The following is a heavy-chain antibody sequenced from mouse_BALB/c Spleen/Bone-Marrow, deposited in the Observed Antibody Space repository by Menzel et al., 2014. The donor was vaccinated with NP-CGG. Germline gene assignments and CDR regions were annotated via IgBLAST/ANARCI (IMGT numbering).Heavy chain of an antibody. J-gene: IGHJ2*01. V-gene: IGHV7-3*02. Sequence: EVKLVESGGGLVQPGGSLRLSCATSGFTFTDYYMNWVRQPPGKALEWLGFIRNKANGYTTEYSASVKGRFTISRDNSQNILYLQMNTLRAEDSATYYCARDKGRVFFDYWGQGTTRTVSS. CDR1: GFTFTDYY. CDR2: IRNKANGYTT. CDR3: ARDKGRVFFDY.